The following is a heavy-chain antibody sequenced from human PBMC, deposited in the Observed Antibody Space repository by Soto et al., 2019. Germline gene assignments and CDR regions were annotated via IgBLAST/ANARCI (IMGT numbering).Heavy chain of an antibody. Sequence: SETLSLTCAVYGGSFSGYYWSWIRQPPGKGLEWIGEINHSGSTNYNPSLKSRVTISVDTSKNQFSLKLSSVTAADTAVYYCARTGYSSGWYKAAFDIWGQGTMLTVSS. CDR2: INHSGST. D-gene: IGHD6-19*01. V-gene: IGHV4-34*01. CDR3: ARTGYSSGWYKAAFDI. CDR1: GGSFSGYY. J-gene: IGHJ3*02.